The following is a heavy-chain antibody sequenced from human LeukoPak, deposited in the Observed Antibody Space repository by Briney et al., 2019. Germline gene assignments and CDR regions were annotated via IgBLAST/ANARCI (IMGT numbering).Heavy chain of an antibody. Sequence: GGSLRLSCAASGFTFSNYGMRWVRQAPGKGLEWVVVISYDGSSEYYADSVQGRFTVARDNSKNTMYLQMDSLRAEDTAVYYCAKDFRDGYNHPSYYFDSWGQGTLVTVSS. CDR1: GFTFSNYG. CDR2: ISYDGSSE. CDR3: AKDFRDGYNHPSYYFDS. V-gene: IGHV3-30*18. D-gene: IGHD5-12*01. J-gene: IGHJ4*02.